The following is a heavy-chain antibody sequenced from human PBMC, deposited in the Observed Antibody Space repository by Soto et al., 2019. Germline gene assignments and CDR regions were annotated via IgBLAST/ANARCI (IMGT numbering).Heavy chain of an antibody. CDR2: IYYSGST. Sequence: SETLSLTCTVSGGSMSSYYWSWIRQPPGKGLEWIGYIYYSGSTNYNPSLKSRVTISVDTSKNQFSLKLSSVTAADTAVYYCASLYSGYDFRDYWGQGTLVTVSS. D-gene: IGHD5-12*01. J-gene: IGHJ4*02. CDR1: GGSMSSYY. CDR3: ASLYSGYDFRDY. V-gene: IGHV4-59*08.